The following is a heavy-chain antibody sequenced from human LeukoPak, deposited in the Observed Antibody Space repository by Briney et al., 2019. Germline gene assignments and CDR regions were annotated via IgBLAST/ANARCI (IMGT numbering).Heavy chain of an antibody. Sequence: PGGSLRLSCAASGFTFSSYAMSWVRQAPGKGLEWVSAISGSGGSTYYADSVKGRFTISRDNSKNTLYLQMNSLRAEDTAVYYCATDRVDYYGSGSYSSRWGQGTLVTVSS. D-gene: IGHD3-10*01. CDR3: ATDRVDYYGSGSYSSR. V-gene: IGHV3-23*01. CDR2: ISGSGGST. J-gene: IGHJ4*02. CDR1: GFTFSSYA.